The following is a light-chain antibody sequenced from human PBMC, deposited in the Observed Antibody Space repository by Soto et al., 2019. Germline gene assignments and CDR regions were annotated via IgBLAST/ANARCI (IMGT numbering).Light chain of an antibody. Sequence: DIQMTQSPSTLSASVGDRVTITCRASQSISSWLAWYQQKPGKAPKLLIYDASSLESGVPSRFSGSGSGTEFTLTISSLKPDDFATYYCQQYNSAWTFGQGTKV. J-gene: IGKJ1*01. CDR1: QSISSW. CDR2: DAS. V-gene: IGKV1-5*01. CDR3: QQYNSAWT.